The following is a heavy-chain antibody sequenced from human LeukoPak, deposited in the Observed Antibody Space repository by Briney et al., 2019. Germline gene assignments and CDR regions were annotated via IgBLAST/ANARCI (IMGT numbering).Heavy chain of an antibody. CDR2: ICDSGGST. CDR3: ANVEAGTVTKYYFDY. D-gene: IGHD4-17*01. J-gene: IGHJ4*02. CDR1: GFTLSSYA. Sequence: GGTLTLSCAVSGFTLSSYAMSWVRHPPGKGLEWVSDICDSGGSTYYPDPAKGRFTISRDNYKNTLHLQMTVPSADDTALYCCANVEAGTVTKYYFDYWGQGTLVTVSS. V-gene: IGHV3-23*01.